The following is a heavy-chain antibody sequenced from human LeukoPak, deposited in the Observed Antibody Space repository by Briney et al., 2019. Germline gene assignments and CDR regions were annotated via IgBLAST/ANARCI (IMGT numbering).Heavy chain of an antibody. V-gene: IGHV4-59*01. CDR3: AREGSMTTVKHYFDY. CDR2: IYYSGST. D-gene: IGHD4-11*01. CDR1: GGSISSYY. J-gene: IGHJ4*02. Sequence: SETLSLTCTVSGGSISSYYWSWIRQPPGKGLEWIGYIYYSGSTNYNPSLKSRVTISVDTPKNQFSLKVSSVTAADTAVYYCAREGSMTTVKHYFDYWGQGTLVTVSS.